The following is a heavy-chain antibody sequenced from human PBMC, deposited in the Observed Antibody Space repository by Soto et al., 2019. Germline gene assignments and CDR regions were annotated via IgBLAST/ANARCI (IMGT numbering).Heavy chain of an antibody. CDR2: IYSGGST. Sequence: EVQLVESGGGLIQPGGSLRLSCAASGFTVSSNYMSWVRQAPGKGLEWVSVIYSGGSTYYADSVKGRFTISRDNSKNTLYLQMNSLRAEDTAVYYCARDLSSRYYYYGMDVWGQGTTVTVSS. D-gene: IGHD6-6*01. J-gene: IGHJ6*02. CDR3: ARDLSSRYYYYGMDV. V-gene: IGHV3-53*01. CDR1: GFTVSSNY.